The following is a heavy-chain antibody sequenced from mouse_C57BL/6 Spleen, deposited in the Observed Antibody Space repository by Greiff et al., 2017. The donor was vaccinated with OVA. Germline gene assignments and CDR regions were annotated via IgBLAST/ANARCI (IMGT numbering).Heavy chain of an antibody. Sequence: EVKLMESEGGLAKPGSSMKLSCTASGFTFSDYYMAWVRQVPEKGLEWVANINYAGSSTYYLASLKSRVIISGDKAKNILYLQMSSLKSEDTATYYCARGEVLGTCYFDVWGTGTTVTVSS. J-gene: IGHJ1*03. CDR1: GFTFSDYY. V-gene: IGHV5-16*01. CDR2: INYAGSST. CDR3: ARGEVLGTCYFDV. D-gene: IGHD4-1*01.